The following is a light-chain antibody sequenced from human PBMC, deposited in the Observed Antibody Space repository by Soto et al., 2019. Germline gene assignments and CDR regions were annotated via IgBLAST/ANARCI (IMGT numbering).Light chain of an antibody. CDR3: QQYNNWPPLFT. CDR1: QSVRNN. V-gene: IGKV3-15*01. CDR2: GAS. J-gene: IGKJ3*01. Sequence: EIVLTQSPATLSLSPGERATLSCRASQSVRNNLAWYQQKPGQAPRLLIFGASTRATDIPARFSGSGSGTVFTLTISSLQSEDFAVYYCQQYNNWPPLFTFGPGTKVDIK.